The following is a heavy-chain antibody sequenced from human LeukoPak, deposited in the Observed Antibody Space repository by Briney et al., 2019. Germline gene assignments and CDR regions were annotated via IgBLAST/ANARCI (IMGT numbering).Heavy chain of an antibody. V-gene: IGHV4-61*01. CDR3: ASGGFCGSTTCYPTWFDP. D-gene: IGHD2-2*01. J-gene: IGHJ5*02. CDR2: VSYTGGT. CDR1: GCSISSGYY. Sequence: KPSETLSLTCTVSGCSISSGYYWGWIRQPPGKGLEWIGYVSYTGGTNYNPSLKSRVTISIDTSKNQFSLKLSSVTAADTAVYFCASGGFCGSTTCYPTWFDPWGQGTLVTVSS.